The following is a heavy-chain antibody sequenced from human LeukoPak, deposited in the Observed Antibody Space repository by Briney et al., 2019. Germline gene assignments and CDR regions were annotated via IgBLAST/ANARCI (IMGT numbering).Heavy chain of an antibody. J-gene: IGHJ5*02. CDR1: SGSFSGYY. V-gene: IGHV4-34*01. CDR3: ARRTYDILTGYYPNWFDP. CDR2: VNDSGIT. D-gene: IGHD3-9*01. Sequence: SETLSLTCAVYSGSFSGYYWSWIRQPPGKGLEWIGEVNDSGITNCNPSLKSRVTISVDTAKNQFSLKLSSVTAADTAVYYCARRTYDILTGYYPNWFDPWGQGTLVTVSS.